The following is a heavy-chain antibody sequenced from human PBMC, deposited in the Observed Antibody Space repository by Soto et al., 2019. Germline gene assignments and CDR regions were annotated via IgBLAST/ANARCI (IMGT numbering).Heavy chain of an antibody. D-gene: IGHD1-26*01. J-gene: IGHJ4*02. CDR3: ARLDSGPYSFDS. CDR2: IYPTDSDI. V-gene: IGHV5-51*01. CDR1: GYSFTSYW. Sequence: PGESLKISCKGSGYSFTSYWIGWVRQMPGKGLEWMGIIYPTDSDIRYSPSFQGQVTISADKSTRTAYLHWNSLKASDTAMYYCARLDSGPYSFDSWGQGTLVTAPQ.